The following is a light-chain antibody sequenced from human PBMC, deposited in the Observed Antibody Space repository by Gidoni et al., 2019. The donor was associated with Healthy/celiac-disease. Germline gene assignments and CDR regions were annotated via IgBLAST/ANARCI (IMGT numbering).Light chain of an antibody. CDR2: KAS. J-gene: IGKJ1*01. V-gene: IGKV1-5*03. CDR1: HSISSW. Sequence: DIQMTQSPSTLAASVGYRVTITCRSRHSISSWLAWYQQKPGKAPKLLIYKASSLESGVPSRFSGSGSGTEFTLTISSLQPDDFANYYCQKYNSYTWTFGQGTKVEIK. CDR3: QKYNSYTWT.